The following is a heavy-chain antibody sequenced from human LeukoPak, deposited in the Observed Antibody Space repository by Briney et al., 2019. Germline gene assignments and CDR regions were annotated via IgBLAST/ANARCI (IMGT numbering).Heavy chain of an antibody. CDR2: LIPILGIA. J-gene: IGHJ4*02. CDR1: GGTFSSYT. V-gene: IGHV1-69*04. D-gene: IGHD3-22*01. CDR3: ARDPTYDSSGYWADY. Sequence: SVKVSCKASGGTFSSYTISWVRQAPGQGLEWMGRLIPILGIANYAQKSQGRVTITADKSTSTAYMELSSLRSEDTAVYYCARDPTYDSSGYWADYWGQGTLVTVSS.